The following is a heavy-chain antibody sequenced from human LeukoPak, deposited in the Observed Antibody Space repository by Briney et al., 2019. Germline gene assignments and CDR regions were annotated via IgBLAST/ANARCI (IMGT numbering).Heavy chain of an antibody. CDR1: GFTFSTYS. Sequence: PGGSLRLSCAASGFTFSTYSMNWVRQAPGKGLEWVSSISSSSSYIYYAHSVKGRFTISRDNAKNSLYLQMNSLRAEDTAVYYCARETAGVFWGQGTMVTVSS. CDR3: ARETAGVF. D-gene: IGHD6-19*01. J-gene: IGHJ3*01. CDR2: ISSSSSYI. V-gene: IGHV3-21*01.